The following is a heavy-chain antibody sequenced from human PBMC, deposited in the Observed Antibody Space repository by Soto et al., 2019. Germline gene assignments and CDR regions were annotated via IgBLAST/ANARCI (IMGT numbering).Heavy chain of an antibody. Sequence: QVQLVQSGAEVKKPGASVKVSCKASGYTFTSYDINWVRQATGQGLEWRGWMNPNSGNTGYAQKFQGRVTMTRNTYISTSYMELSSLRSEDTAVYYCAREKGLNWTDDFWGQGTLVTVSS. CDR1: GYTFTSYD. D-gene: IGHD1-1*01. V-gene: IGHV1-8*01. CDR2: MNPNSGNT. J-gene: IGHJ4*02. CDR3: AREKGLNWTDDF.